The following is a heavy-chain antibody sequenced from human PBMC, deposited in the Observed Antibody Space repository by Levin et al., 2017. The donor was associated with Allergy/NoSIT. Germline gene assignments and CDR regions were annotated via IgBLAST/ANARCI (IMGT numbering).Heavy chain of an antibody. J-gene: IGHJ6*03. Sequence: SQTLSLTCAVYGGSFSGYYWSWLRQPPGKGLEWIGEINHSGSTNYNPSLKSRVTISVDTSKNQFSLKLSSVTAADTAVYYCARGVYGVYYYYYMDVWGKGTTVTVSS. V-gene: IGHV4-34*01. D-gene: IGHD5/OR15-5a*01. CDR2: INHSGST. CDR3: ARGVYGVYYYYYMDV. CDR1: GGSFSGYY.